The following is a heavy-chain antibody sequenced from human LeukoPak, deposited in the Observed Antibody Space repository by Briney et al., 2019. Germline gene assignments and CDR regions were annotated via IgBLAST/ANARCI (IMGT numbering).Heavy chain of an antibody. CDR2: IIPIVGIP. Sequence: WASVKVSCKASGGTFSSYGISWVRQAPGQGLEWMGRIIPIVGIPNYAQKFQGRVTITTDKSTSTAYMEVTSLRSEDTAVYYCAREGSYRMRRYDAFDIWGQGTKVTVS. V-gene: IGHV1-69*04. D-gene: IGHD3-10*01. CDR3: AREGSYRMRRYDAFDI. J-gene: IGHJ3*02. CDR1: GGTFSSYG.